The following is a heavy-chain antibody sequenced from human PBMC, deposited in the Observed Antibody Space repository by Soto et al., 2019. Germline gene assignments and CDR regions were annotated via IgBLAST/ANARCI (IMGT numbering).Heavy chain of an antibody. CDR2: IYYSGST. D-gene: IGHD4-17*01. Sequence: PSETLSLTCTVSGGSISSYYWSWIRQPPGKGLEWIGYIYYSGSTNYNPSLKSRVTISVDTSKNQFSLKLSSVTAADTAVYYCARGFEHDYGDYVLDYWGQGTLVTVSS. CDR3: ARGFEHDYGDYVLDY. V-gene: IGHV4-59*01. CDR1: GGSISSYY. J-gene: IGHJ4*02.